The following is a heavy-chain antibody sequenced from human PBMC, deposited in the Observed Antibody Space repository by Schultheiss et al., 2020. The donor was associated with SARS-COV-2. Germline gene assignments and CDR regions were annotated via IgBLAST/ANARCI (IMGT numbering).Heavy chain of an antibody. Sequence: TLSLTCTVSGGSISSSSYYWSWIRQHPGKGLEWIGYIYYSGSTYYNPSLKSRVTISVDTSKNQFSLKLSSVTAADTAVYYCARARGRITMPNWFDPWGQGTLVTVSS. CDR3: ARARGRITMPNWFDP. V-gene: IGHV4-31*03. CDR2: IYYSGST. D-gene: IGHD3-10*01. CDR1: GGSISSSSYY. J-gene: IGHJ5*02.